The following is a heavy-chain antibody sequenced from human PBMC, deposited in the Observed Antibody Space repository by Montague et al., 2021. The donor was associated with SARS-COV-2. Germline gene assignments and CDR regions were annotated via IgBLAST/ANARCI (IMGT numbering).Heavy chain of an antibody. CDR3: AGLGEGVVPAPILGIGPFYSYFYMDV. V-gene: IGHV4-34*01. CDR1: GGSFSGYY. D-gene: IGHD2-2*02. CDR2: INHSGSA. J-gene: IGHJ6*03. Sequence: SETLSLTCAVYGGSFSGYYWNWIRQPPGKGLEWIGEINHSGSANYNPSLKRRVTISVDTSKNQFSLELNSVTAADTAVYYCAGLGEGVVPAPILGIGPFYSYFYMDVWGKGATVTVSS.